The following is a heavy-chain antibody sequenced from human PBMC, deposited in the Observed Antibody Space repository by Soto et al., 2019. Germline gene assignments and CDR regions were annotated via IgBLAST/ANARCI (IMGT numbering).Heavy chain of an antibody. V-gene: IGHV5-51*01. Sequence: GESLKISCKGSGYSFTSYWICWVRQMPGKGLEWMGIIYPGDSDTRYSPSFQGQVTISADKSISTAYLQWSSLKASDTAMYYCAPHLGSSSSGYYYGMDVWGQGTTVTVSS. J-gene: IGHJ6*02. CDR2: IYPGDSDT. D-gene: IGHD6-6*01. CDR3: APHLGSSSSGYYYGMDV. CDR1: GYSFTSYW.